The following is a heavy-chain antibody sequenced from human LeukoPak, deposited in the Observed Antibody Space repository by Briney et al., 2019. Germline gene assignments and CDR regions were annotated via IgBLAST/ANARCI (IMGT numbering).Heavy chain of an antibody. V-gene: IGHV3-7*05. CDR1: GFTFSSSW. Sequence: PGGSLRLSCAASGFTFSSSWMTWVRQAPGKGPEWVAHIKEDGTEEYYVDSVKGRFTISRDNAKNSLYLQMNSLRAEDTAVYYCARGGYYDSSGSFDPWGQGTLVTVSS. CDR2: IKEDGTEE. J-gene: IGHJ5*02. CDR3: ARGGYYDSSGSFDP. D-gene: IGHD3-22*01.